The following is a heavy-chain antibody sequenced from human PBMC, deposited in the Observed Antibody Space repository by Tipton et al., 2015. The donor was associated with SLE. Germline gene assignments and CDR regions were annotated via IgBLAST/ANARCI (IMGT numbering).Heavy chain of an antibody. CDR2: IHHRGST. Sequence: TLSLTCSISGSSITSSSHYWGWIRQPPGKGLEWIGSIHHRGSTYYNPSLKSRVSVSIDSSKNQFSLRLSSVTAADTAVYYCASGFGELLIPQYWGQGALVTVSS. D-gene: IGHD3-10*01. J-gene: IGHJ4*02. CDR3: ASGFGELLIPQY. CDR1: GSSITSSSHY. V-gene: IGHV4-39*01.